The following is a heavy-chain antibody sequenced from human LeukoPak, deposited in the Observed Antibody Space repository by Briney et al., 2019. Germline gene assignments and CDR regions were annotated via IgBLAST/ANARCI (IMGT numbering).Heavy chain of an antibody. CDR2: IYPGDSDT. CDR3: ARVSLEMRIARNFDY. V-gene: IGHV5-51*01. CDR1: EYSFSSYW. D-gene: IGHD5-24*01. J-gene: IGHJ4*02. Sequence: GESLKISCKGSEYSFSSYWIGWVRQMPGKGLEWMGIIYPGDSDTRYSPSSRGQVTISADKSISTAYLQWSSLKASDTAMYYCARVSLEMRIARNFDYWGQGTLVTVSS.